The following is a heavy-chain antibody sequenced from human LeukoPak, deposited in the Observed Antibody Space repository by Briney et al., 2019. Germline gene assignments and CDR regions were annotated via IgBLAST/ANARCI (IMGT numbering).Heavy chain of an antibody. D-gene: IGHD1-26*01. CDR1: GYTFTSYG. Sequence: GASVKVSCKASGYTFTSYGTSWVRQARGQGREWMGWISAYNGNTNYVQKLHGRVTMNTDTSTSTAYMELSRLRSDDTAVYYCARDLELAHGAFYIWGQGTMVTVSS. J-gene: IGHJ3*02. CDR3: ARDLELAHGAFYI. CDR2: ISAYNGNT. V-gene: IGHV1-18*01.